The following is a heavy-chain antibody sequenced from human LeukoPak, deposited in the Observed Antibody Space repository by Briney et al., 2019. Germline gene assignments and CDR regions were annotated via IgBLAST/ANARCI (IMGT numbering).Heavy chain of an antibody. J-gene: IGHJ4*02. Sequence: PGGSLRPSCAASGFMFDDYGMSWVRQAPGKGLEWVSGINWNGGRTGYADSVKGRFTISRDNAKNSLYLQMNSLRAEDTALYYCARDYDYGDYPGYWGQGTLVTVSS. CDR2: INWNGGRT. D-gene: IGHD4-17*01. CDR3: ARDYDYGDYPGY. CDR1: GFMFDDYG. V-gene: IGHV3-20*04.